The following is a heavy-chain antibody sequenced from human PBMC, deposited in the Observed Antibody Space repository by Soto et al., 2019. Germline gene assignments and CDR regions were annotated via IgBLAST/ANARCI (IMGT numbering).Heavy chain of an antibody. Sequence: GSLRLSCAASGFTFSSYWMSWVRQAPGKGLEWVANIKQDGSEKYYVDSVKGRFTISRDNAKNSLYLQMNSLRAEDTAVYYCARVSGAYFSSSWFWGQGTLVTVSS. CDR2: IKQDGSEK. J-gene: IGHJ4*02. CDR1: GFTFSSYW. V-gene: IGHV3-7*05. CDR3: ARVSGAYFSSSWF. D-gene: IGHD6-13*01.